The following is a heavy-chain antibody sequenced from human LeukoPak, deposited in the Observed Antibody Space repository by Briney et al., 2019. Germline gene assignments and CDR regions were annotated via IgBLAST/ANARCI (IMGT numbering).Heavy chain of an antibody. D-gene: IGHD6-19*01. CDR2: MNPNSGNT. Sequence: GASVKVSCKASGYTFTSYDINWVRRATGQGLEWMGWMNPNSGNTGYAQKFQGRVTMTRNTSISTAYMELSSLRSEDTAVYYCARGPNPFAVAGYFDYWGQGTLVTVSS. V-gene: IGHV1-8*01. J-gene: IGHJ4*02. CDR1: GYTFTSYD. CDR3: ARGPNPFAVAGYFDY.